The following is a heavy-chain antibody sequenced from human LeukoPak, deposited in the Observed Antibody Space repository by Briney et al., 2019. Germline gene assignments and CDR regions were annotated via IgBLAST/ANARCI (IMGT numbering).Heavy chain of an antibody. CDR3: AKGYCSSFTCYARFDP. Sequence: GGSLRLSCAASGFTFSSYAMSWVRQAPGKGLEWVSAISGSAGSTNYADSVKGRFTISRDNSKNTLYLQMNSLRAEDTAVYYCAKGYCSSFTCYARFDPWGQGTLVTVSP. CDR1: GFTFSSYA. CDR2: ISGSAGST. V-gene: IGHV3-23*01. D-gene: IGHD2-2*01. J-gene: IGHJ5*02.